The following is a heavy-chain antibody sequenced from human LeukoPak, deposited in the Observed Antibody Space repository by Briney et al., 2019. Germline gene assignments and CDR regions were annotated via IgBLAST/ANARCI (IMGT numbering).Heavy chain of an antibody. CDR3: ARGGFWYPFDY. Sequence: GGSLRLSCAASGFTLSSYAMSWVRQAPGNGLEWVSAISGSGGSTYYADSVKGRFTISRDNSKNTLYLQMNSLRAEDTAVYYYARGGFWYPFDYWGQGTLVTVSS. CDR1: GFTLSSYA. J-gene: IGHJ4*02. CDR2: ISGSGGST. D-gene: IGHD6-13*01. V-gene: IGHV3-23*01.